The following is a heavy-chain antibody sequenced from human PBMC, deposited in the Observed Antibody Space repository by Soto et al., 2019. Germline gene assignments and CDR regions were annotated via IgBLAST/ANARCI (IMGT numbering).Heavy chain of an antibody. Sequence: LLLESGGGLVQPGGYLRLSCAASGFTFSNYAMSWVRQAPGKGLEWVSSISGNGGSTYFADSVKGRFTISRDNSQNTLSLQMNSLRAEYKAVYYCAKNSEKYGDSKYDYWGQGTLVTVSS. CDR1: GFTFSNYA. D-gene: IGHD4-17*01. CDR3: AKNSEKYGDSKYDY. CDR2: ISGNGGST. J-gene: IGHJ4*02. V-gene: IGHV3-23*01.